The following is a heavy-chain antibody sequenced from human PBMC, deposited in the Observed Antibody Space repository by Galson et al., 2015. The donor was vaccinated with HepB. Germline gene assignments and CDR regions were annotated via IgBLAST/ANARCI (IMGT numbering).Heavy chain of an antibody. V-gene: IGHV3-23*01. J-gene: IGHJ4*02. CDR1: GFTFSYYA. Sequence: SLRLSCAASGFTFSYYAMSWVRQAPGKGLEWISAITPSGDSTYSADSMKDRFTISRDSSRNTLFLQMNNLRADDTAIYFCAKVFPEKTDGWYRQALYYFDSWGQGTRVTVSS. CDR3: AKVFPEKTDGWYRQALYYFDS. CDR2: ITPSGDST. D-gene: IGHD6-19*01.